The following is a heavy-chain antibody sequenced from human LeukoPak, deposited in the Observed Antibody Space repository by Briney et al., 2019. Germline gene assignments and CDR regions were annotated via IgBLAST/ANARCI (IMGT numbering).Heavy chain of an antibody. Sequence: PGGSLRLSCAASGFTFSSYSMNWVRQAPGKGLEWVSYISSSSSTIYYADSVKGRFTISRDNAKNSLYLQMNSLRAEDTAVYYCAREKGFYGMDVWGQGTTVTVSS. CDR2: ISSSSSTI. CDR3: AREKGFYGMDV. CDR1: GFTFSSYS. J-gene: IGHJ6*02. V-gene: IGHV3-48*01.